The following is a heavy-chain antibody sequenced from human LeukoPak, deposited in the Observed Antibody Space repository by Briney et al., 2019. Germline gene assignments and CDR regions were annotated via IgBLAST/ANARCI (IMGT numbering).Heavy chain of an antibody. D-gene: IGHD2-2*01. Sequence: SSQTLSLTCTVSGGSISSGDYYWSWIRQPPGKGLEWIGYIYYSGSTYYNPSLKSRVTISVDTSKNQFSLKLSSVTAADTAVYYCARVGLDCSSTSCYLNWFAPWGQGTLVTVSS. CDR3: ARVGLDCSSTSCYLNWFAP. V-gene: IGHV4-30-4*08. CDR2: IYYSGST. CDR1: GGSISSGDYY. J-gene: IGHJ5*02.